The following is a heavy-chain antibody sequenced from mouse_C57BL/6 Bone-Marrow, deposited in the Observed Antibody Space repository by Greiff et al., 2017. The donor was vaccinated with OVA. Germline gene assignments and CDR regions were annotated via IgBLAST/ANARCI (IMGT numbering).Heavy chain of an antibody. CDR2: IDPNRGGT. V-gene: IGHV1-72*01. CDR1: GYTFTSYW. Sequence: QVQLQQSGAELVKPGASVKLSCKASGYTFTSYWMHWVKQRPGRGLEWIGRIDPNRGGTKYNEKFKSKATLTVDKPYSPAYMQLSRLTSEVSSVYFFAREFYYYGSILYWYFDVWGTGTTVTVAS. CDR3: AREFYYYGSILYWYFDV. J-gene: IGHJ1*03. D-gene: IGHD1-1*01.